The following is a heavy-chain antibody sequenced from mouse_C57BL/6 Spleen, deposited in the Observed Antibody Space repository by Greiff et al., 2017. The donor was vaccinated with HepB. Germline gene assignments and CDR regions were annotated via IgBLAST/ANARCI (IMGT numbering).Heavy chain of an antibody. J-gene: IGHJ2*01. D-gene: IGHD1-1*01. CDR2: IDPETGGT. CDR1: GYTFTDYE. CDR3: ARGYNGSRDY. V-gene: IGHV1-15*01. Sequence: VKLQQSGAELVRPGASVTLSCKASGYTFTDYEMHWVKQTPVHGLEWIGAIDPETGGTAYNQKFKGKAILTADKSSSTAYLELRSLTSEDSAVYYRARGYNGSRDYWGQGTTLTVSS.